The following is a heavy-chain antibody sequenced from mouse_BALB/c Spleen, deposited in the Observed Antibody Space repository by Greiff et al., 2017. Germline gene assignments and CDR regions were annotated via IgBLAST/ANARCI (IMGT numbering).Heavy chain of an antibody. Sequence: QVQLQQSGAELVRPGASVTLSCKASGYTFTDYEMHWVKQTPVHGLEWIGAIDPETGGTAYNQKFKGKATLTADKSSSTAYMELRSLTSEDSAVYYWTRSGPQPRSFADWGQGTLVTVSA. CDR2: IDPETGGT. J-gene: IGHJ3*01. V-gene: IGHV1-15*01. CDR1: GYTFTDYE. CDR3: TRSGPQPRSFAD. D-gene: IGHD6-1*01.